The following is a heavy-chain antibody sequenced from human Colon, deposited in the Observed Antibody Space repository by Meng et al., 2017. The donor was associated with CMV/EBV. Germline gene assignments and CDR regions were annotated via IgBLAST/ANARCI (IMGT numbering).Heavy chain of an antibody. J-gene: IGHJ6*02. Sequence: GESLKISCAASGFTFSDYYMSWIRQAPGKGLEWISYISSSSNTIHYADSMRGRFTISRDNANNSLYLQVNSLRGEDTAVYYCARIERPGGRYNSYGLDVWGQGTTVTVS. CDR3: ARIERPGGRYNSYGLDV. D-gene: IGHD1-1*01. CDR2: ISSSSNTI. CDR1: GFTFSDYY. V-gene: IGHV3-11*01.